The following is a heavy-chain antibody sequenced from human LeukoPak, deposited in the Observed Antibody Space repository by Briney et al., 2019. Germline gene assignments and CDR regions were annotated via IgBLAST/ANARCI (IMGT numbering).Heavy chain of an antibody. CDR1: GFTFSSYA. CDR3: AKDLRITMVRGVICPFDY. J-gene: IGHJ4*02. D-gene: IGHD3-10*01. Sequence: PGGFLRLSCAASGFTFSSYAMSWVRQAPGKGLEGGSAISGSGGSTYYADPVKGRFTIARDNSKNTLYPQMNSLRAEDTAVYYCAKDLRITMVRGVICPFDYWGQGTLVTVSS. V-gene: IGHV3-23*01. CDR2: ISGSGGST.